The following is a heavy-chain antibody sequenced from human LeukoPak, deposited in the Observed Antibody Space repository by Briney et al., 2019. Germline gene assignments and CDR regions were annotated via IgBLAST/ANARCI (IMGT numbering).Heavy chain of an antibody. CDR2: ISYDGSNK. CDR3: AGEHSSNWYGWFDP. CDR1: GFTFSSYA. D-gene: IGHD6-13*01. Sequence: GGSLRLSCAASGFTFSSYAMHWVRQAPGKGLEWVAVISYDGSNKYYADSVKGRFTISRDNSKNTLYLQMNSLRAEDTAVYYCAGEHSSNWYGWFDPWGQGTLVTVSS. V-gene: IGHV3-30*04. J-gene: IGHJ5*02.